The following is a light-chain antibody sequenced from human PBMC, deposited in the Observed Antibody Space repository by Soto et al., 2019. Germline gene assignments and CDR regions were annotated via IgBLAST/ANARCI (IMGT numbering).Light chain of an antibody. Sequence: EIVLIQSPATLSLSPGERATLSCRASQSVSSNLAWYQQNPGQAPRLLIFDASNRATGIPARFSGSGSGTDFILTISSLEPEDFAVYYCQQHSNWPLTVGGGTKVDSK. CDR1: QSVSSN. V-gene: IGKV3-11*01. CDR3: QQHSNWPLT. J-gene: IGKJ4*01. CDR2: DAS.